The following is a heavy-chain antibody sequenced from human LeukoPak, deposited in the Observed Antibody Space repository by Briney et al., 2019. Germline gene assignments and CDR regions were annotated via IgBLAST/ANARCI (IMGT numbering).Heavy chain of an antibody. Sequence: SETLSLTCAVYGGSFSGYYWSWIRQPPGKGLEWIGYIYYSGSTNYNPSLKSRVTISVDTSKNQLSLKLTSVTAADTAVYYRARGHYGSGTGTYPDWGQGTLVTVSS. D-gene: IGHD3-10*01. V-gene: IGHV4-59*01. J-gene: IGHJ4*02. CDR3: ARGHYGSGTGTYPD. CDR1: GGSFSGYY. CDR2: IYYSGST.